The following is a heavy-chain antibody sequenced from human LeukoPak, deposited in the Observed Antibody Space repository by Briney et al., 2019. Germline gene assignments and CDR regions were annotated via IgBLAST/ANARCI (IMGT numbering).Heavy chain of an antibody. V-gene: IGHV1-8*03. CDR2: MNPNSGNT. CDR1: GHTFTSYG. Sequence: ASVKVSCKASGHTFTSYGISWVRQAPGQGLEWMGWMNPNSGNTGYAQKFQGRVAITRNTSISTAYMELSSLRSEDTAVYYCARGGPSGSFPGYWGQGTLVTVSS. CDR3: ARGGPSGSFPGY. D-gene: IGHD1-26*01. J-gene: IGHJ4*02.